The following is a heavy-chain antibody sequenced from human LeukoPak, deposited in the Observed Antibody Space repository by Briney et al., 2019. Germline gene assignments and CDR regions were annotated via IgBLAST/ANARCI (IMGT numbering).Heavy chain of an antibody. CDR3: ARDRGDLYGGSEDY. CDR1: GFTFSSYW. D-gene: IGHD4-23*01. CDR2: IKQDGSEK. Sequence: GGSLRLSCAASGFTFSSYWMSWVRQAPGKGLEWVANIKQDGSEKYYVDSVKGRFTISRDNAKNSLYLQMNGLRAEDTAVYYCARDRGDLYGGSEDYCGQGTLVTVSS. V-gene: IGHV3-7*01. J-gene: IGHJ4*02.